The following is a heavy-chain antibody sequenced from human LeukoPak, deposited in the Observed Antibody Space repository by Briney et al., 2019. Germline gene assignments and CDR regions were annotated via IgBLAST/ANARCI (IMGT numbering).Heavy chain of an antibody. CDR3: AREGSSGWYNFDVD. J-gene: IGHJ4*02. CDR2: ISSSGSTT. Sequence: SGGSLRLSCAASGFTFSSYAMSWIRQAPGKGLEWVSYISSSGSTTYYADSVKGRFTISRDNAKNSLYLQMNSLRAEDTAVYYCAREGSSGWYNFDVDWGQGILVTVSS. D-gene: IGHD6-19*01. CDR1: GFTFSSYA. V-gene: IGHV3-11*01.